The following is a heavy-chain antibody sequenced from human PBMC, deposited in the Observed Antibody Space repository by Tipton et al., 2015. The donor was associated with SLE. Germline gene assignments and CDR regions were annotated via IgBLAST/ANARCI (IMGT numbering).Heavy chain of an antibody. D-gene: IGHD6-13*01. J-gene: IGHJ4*02. CDR2: IYYSGST. V-gene: IGHV4-59*11. CDR3: ARSAGYGSSWAHFDY. CDR1: GGSFSGHY. Sequence: TLSLTCAVYGGSFSGHYWTWIRQPPGKGLEWIGYIYYSGSTNYNPSLKRRVTISVDTSKNQFSLKLSSVTAADTAVYYCARSAGYGSSWAHFDYWGQGTLVTVSS.